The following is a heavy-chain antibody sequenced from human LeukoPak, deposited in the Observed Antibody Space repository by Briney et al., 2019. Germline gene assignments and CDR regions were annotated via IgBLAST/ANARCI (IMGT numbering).Heavy chain of an antibody. D-gene: IGHD3-22*01. J-gene: IGHJ5*02. CDR1: GGSISSYY. Sequence: SETLSLTCTVSGGSISSYYWSWIRQPPGKGLEWIGYIYDSGSTNYNPSLKSRVTISVDTSKNQFSLKLSSVTAADTAVYYCARHWEDDSSGYYFNWFDPWGQGTLVTVSS. CDR3: ARHWEDDSSGYYFNWFDP. V-gene: IGHV4-59*08. CDR2: IYDSGST.